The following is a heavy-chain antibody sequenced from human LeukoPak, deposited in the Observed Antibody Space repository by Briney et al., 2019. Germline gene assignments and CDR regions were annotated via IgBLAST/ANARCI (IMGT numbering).Heavy chain of an antibody. CDR1: GYTFTSYD. J-gene: IGHJ4*02. CDR2: MNPNSGNT. V-gene: IGHV1-8*01. Sequence: ASVKVSCKASGYTFTSYDINWVRQATGQGLEWMGWMNPNSGNTGYAQKFQGRGTMTRNTSISTAYMELSSLRCEDTAVYYGARGFCYSSIWSDYWGPGTLVTVSS. D-gene: IGHD6-13*01. CDR3: ARGFCYSSIWSDY.